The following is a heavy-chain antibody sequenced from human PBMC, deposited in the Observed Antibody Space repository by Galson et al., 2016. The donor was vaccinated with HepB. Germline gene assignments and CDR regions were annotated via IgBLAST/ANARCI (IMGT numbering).Heavy chain of an antibody. CDR2: IKRDESAT. J-gene: IGHJ6*02. V-gene: IGHV3-7*01. CDR1: GFTFSNSL. CDR3: ARGGSMDV. Sequence: SCAASGFTFSNSLMTWVRLAPGKGLEWVASIKRDESATYYVGSVKGRFTISRNNAKNSLFLQMNSLRAEDTALYYCARGGSMDVWGQGTTVTVSS.